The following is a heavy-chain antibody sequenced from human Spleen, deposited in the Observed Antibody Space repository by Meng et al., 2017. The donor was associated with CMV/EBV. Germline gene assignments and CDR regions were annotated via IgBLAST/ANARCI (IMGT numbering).Heavy chain of an antibody. CDR3: AKSQGGINYYDSSGFSDY. V-gene: IGHV3-30-3*01. CDR2: ISNAGSIK. Sequence: GESLKISCAASGFTFSDYAMHWVRQAPGKGLEWVTVISNAGSIKYYADSVKGRFTISRENSKNTLYLQMNSLRAEDTAVYYCAKSQGGINYYDSSGFSDYWGQGTLVTVSS. CDR1: GFTFSDYA. D-gene: IGHD3-22*01. J-gene: IGHJ4*02.